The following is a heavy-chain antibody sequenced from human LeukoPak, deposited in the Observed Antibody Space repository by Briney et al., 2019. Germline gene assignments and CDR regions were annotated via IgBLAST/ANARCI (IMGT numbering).Heavy chain of an antibody. V-gene: IGHV3-33*01. D-gene: IGHD1-26*01. CDR1: GFTFSNSG. J-gene: IGHJ4*02. CDR3: ARCRSGSYPTGMY. CDR2: MWDDESNK. Sequence: PGGSLRLSCAASGFTFSNSGMHWVRQAPGKGLEWVAVMWDDESNKYYADSVKGRFTISRDNSKNTLYLQMNNLGAEDTAVYYCARCRSGSYPTGMYWGQGTLVTVSS.